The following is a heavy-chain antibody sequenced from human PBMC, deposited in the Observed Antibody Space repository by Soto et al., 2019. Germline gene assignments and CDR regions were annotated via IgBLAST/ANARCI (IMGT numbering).Heavy chain of an antibody. CDR1: GFTFSSYG. D-gene: IGHD6-19*01. CDR3: ARDAVAGTTRDYYYYGMDV. J-gene: IGHJ6*02. V-gene: IGHV3-33*01. Sequence: QVQLVESGGGVVQPGRSLRLSCAASGFTFSSYGMHWVRQAPGQGLEWVAGIWYDGSNKYYADSVKGRFTISRDNSKNTLYLQMNRLRAEDTAVSYCARDAVAGTTRDYYYYGMDVWGQGTTVTVSS. CDR2: IWYDGSNK.